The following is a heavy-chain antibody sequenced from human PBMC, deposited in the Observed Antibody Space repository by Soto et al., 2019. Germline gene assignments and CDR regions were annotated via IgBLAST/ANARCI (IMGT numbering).Heavy chain of an antibody. J-gene: IGHJ6*02. Sequence: SETLSLTCNVSGDSIGRFYGRWIRQSDEKGMEWSGRVYRTGGTAYNHALKGRVTISLDRSNNHVSLEMNSVTAADTAVYLCARDVSGNGLDIWGRGTRVTVSS. CDR1: GDSIGRFY. V-gene: IGHV4-4*07. D-gene: IGHD1-26*01. CDR2: VYRTGGT. CDR3: ARDVSGNGLDI.